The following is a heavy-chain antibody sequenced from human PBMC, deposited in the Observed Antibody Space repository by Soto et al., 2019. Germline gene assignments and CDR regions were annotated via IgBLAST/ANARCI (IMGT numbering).Heavy chain of an antibody. V-gene: IGHV2-5*02. Sequence: SGPTLVNPTQTLTLTCTFSGFSLSTSGVGVGWIRQPPGKALEWLALIYWDGDKRYSPSLKSRLTITKDTTKNQIILTMTNMDPVDTATYYCAHRRGTLLWFGRTQYFDYWGLGTLVTVSS. J-gene: IGHJ4*02. CDR2: IYWDGDK. CDR1: GFSLSTSGVG. CDR3: AHRRGTLLWFGRTQYFDY. D-gene: IGHD3-10*01.